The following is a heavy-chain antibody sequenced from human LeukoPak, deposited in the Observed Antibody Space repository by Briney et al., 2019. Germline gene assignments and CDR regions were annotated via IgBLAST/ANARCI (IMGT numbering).Heavy chain of an antibody. D-gene: IGHD3-16*01. V-gene: IGHV3-21*01. CDR2: ISSSSSYI. Sequence: PGGSLRLSCAASGFTFSSYGMHWVRQAPGKGLEWVSSISSSSSYIYYADSVKGRFTISRDNAKNSLYLQMNSLRAEDTAVYYCARVYGWGAAFDIWGQGTMVTVSS. J-gene: IGHJ3*02. CDR3: ARVYGWGAAFDI. CDR1: GFTFSSYG.